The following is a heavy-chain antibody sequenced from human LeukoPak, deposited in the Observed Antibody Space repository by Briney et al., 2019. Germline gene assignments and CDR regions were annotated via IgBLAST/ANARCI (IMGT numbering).Heavy chain of an antibody. V-gene: IGHV3-7*01. D-gene: IGHD6-19*01. J-gene: IGHJ4*02. CDR3: ARDRGSGGWYEFDY. CDR1: GFTSSSYW. CDR2: IKQDGSEK. Sequence: TGGSLRLSCAASGFTSSSYWMSWVRQAPGKGLEWVANIKQDGSEKYYVDSVKGRFTISRDNAKNSLYLQMNSLRAEDTVVYYCARDRGSGGWYEFDYWGQGTLVTVSS.